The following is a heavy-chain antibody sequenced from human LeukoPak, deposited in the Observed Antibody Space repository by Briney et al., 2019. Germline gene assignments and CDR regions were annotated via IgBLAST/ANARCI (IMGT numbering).Heavy chain of an antibody. J-gene: IGHJ3*02. CDR3: ASHLSDGYNYSGAFDI. CDR1: GYSFTSYW. D-gene: IGHD5-24*01. V-gene: IGHV5-51*01. CDR2: IYPGDSDT. Sequence: HGESLKISCKGSGYSFTSYWIGWVRQMPGKGLEWMGIIYPGDSDTRYSPSFQGQVTISADKSISTAYLQWSSLKASDTAMYYCASHLSDGYNYSGAFDIWGQGTMVTVSS.